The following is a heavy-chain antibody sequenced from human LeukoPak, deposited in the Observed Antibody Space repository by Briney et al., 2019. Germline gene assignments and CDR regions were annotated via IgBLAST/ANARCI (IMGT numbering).Heavy chain of an antibody. CDR2: INPNSGGT. CDR1: GYTFTSYG. Sequence: ASVKVSCKASGYTFTSYGISWVRQAPGQGLEWMGWINPNSGGTNYAQKFQGWVTMTRDTSISTAYMELSRLRSDDTAVYYCARELGGCGSGSYYNVWGQGTLVTVSS. CDR3: ARELGGCGSGSYYNV. J-gene: IGHJ4*02. D-gene: IGHD3-10*01. V-gene: IGHV1-2*04.